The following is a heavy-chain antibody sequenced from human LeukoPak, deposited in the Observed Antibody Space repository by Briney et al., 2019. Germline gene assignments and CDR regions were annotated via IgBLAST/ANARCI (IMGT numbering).Heavy chain of an antibody. V-gene: IGHV4-34*01. CDR3: ARGSVVPNKGRSYFDL. Sequence: SETLSLTCAVYGGSFSGYYWSWIRQPSGKGLEWIGEINHSGSTNYNPSLKSRVTISVDTSKNQFSLKLSSVTAADTAVYYCARGSVVPNKGRSYFDLWGRGTLVTVPS. D-gene: IGHD2-2*01. CDR2: INHSGST. J-gene: IGHJ2*01. CDR1: GGSFSGYY.